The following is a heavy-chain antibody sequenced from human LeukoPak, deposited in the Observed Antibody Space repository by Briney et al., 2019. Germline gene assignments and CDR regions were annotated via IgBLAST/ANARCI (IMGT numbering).Heavy chain of an antibody. V-gene: IGHV3-33*01. J-gene: IGHJ6*02. CDR3: ARGIGGVVIRMDV. CDR1: GFTFSSYG. D-gene: IGHD3-3*01. Sequence: GGSLRLPCAASGFTFSSYGMHWVRQAPGKGLEWVAVIWYDGSNKYYADSVKGRFTISRDNSKNTLYLQMNSLRAEDTAGYYCARGIGGVVIRMDVWGQGTTVTVSS. CDR2: IWYDGSNK.